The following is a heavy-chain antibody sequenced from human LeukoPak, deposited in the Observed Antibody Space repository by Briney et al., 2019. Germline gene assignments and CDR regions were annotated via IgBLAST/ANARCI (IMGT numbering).Heavy chain of an antibody. CDR2: INTYNGKP. CDR1: GYTFSSYG. J-gene: IGHJ4*02. V-gene: IGHV1-18*01. D-gene: IGHD6-19*01. CDR3: AGDEPWLLDD. Sequence: ASVKVSRKASGYTFSSYGLGWVRQAPGQGLEWMGWINTYNGKPNYAQKLQGRVSLTTDTSTSTAYMELTSLRSDDTAVYYCAGDEPWLLDDWGQGSLVTVSS.